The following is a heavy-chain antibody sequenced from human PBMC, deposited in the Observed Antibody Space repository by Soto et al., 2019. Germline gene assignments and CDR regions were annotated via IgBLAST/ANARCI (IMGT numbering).Heavy chain of an antibody. CDR3: ARLGPLWYDILTGYYSDNWFDP. CDR1: GYTFTSYG. Sequence: ASVKVSGKASGYTFTSYGISWVRQAPGQGLEWMGWISAYNGNTNYAQKLQGRVTMTTDTSTSTAYMELRSLRSDDTAVYYCARLGPLWYDILTGYYSDNWFDPWGQGTLVTVSS. J-gene: IGHJ5*02. D-gene: IGHD3-9*01. V-gene: IGHV1-18*04. CDR2: ISAYNGNT.